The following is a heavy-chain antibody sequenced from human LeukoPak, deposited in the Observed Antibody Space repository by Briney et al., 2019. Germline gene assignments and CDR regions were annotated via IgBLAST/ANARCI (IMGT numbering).Heavy chain of an antibody. J-gene: IGHJ5*02. V-gene: IGHV3-7*04. CDR3: TTERGVTINRFDP. CDR2: IKQDGSEK. D-gene: IGHD4-17*01. Sequence: GGSLRLSCAPSGFTFSSYWMSWVRHAPGKGLERVSNIKQDGSEKYYVDSVKRRFTISRDNAKNSLYLQMTSLRAEHTAVYYCTTERGVTINRFDPWRQGPLLPLPS. CDR1: GFTFSSYW.